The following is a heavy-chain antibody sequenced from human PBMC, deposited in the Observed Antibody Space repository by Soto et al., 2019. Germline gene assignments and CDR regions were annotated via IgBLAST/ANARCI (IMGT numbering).Heavy chain of an antibody. CDR1: GYTLTSYG. CDR3: ARGGDVNYYHGMDV. Sequence: ASVKVSCKASGYTLTSYGISWVRQAPGQGLEWMGWISAYNGKTNYAQNVQGRVTMTTDTSTRTAYMDLRSLRSDDTAVYYCARGGDVNYYHGMDVWAQGTTVTVSS. J-gene: IGHJ6*01. CDR2: ISAYNGKT. V-gene: IGHV1-18*01. D-gene: IGHD5-12*01.